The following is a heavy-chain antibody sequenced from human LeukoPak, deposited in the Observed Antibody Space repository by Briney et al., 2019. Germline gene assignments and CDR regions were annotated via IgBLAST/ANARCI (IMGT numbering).Heavy chain of an antibody. CDR1: GGSISSSSYC. J-gene: IGHJ3*02. D-gene: IGHD6-13*01. CDR2: IYYSGST. Sequence: SETLSLTCTVSGGSISSSSYCWGWIRQPPGKGLEWIGSIYYSGSTYYNPSLKSRVTISVDTSKNQFSLKLSSVTAADTAVYYCARSAYSSSPRAAFDIWGQGTMVTVSS. V-gene: IGHV4-39*01. CDR3: ARSAYSSSPRAAFDI.